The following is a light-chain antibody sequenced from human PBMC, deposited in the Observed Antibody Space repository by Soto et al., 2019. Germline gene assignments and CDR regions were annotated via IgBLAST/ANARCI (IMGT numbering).Light chain of an antibody. V-gene: IGLV1-47*02. CDR1: GSNIGTNY. Sequence: QSVLTQPPSASGTPGQRVTISCSGTGSNIGTNYVYWYQQLPGTAPKLLIFGSNQRPSGVPDRFSGSKSGTSASLAISGLRSEDEADYYCASWDDSLSGHVVFGGGTQLTVL. CDR3: ASWDDSLSGHVV. CDR2: GSN. J-gene: IGLJ2*01.